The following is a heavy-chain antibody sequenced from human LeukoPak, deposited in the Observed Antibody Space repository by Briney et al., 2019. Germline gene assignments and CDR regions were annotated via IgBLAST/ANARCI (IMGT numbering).Heavy chain of an antibody. CDR1: GYTFTSYG. D-gene: IGHD3-16*02. Sequence: GASVKVSCKASGYTFTSYGISWVRQAPGQGLEWMGWISAYNGNTNYAQKLQGRVTMTTDTSTSTAYMELRSLRSDDTAVYYCARVEMITFGGVIVTQDPDYWGQGTLVTVSS. CDR2: ISAYNGNT. V-gene: IGHV1-18*01. J-gene: IGHJ4*02. CDR3: ARVEMITFGGVIVTQDPDY.